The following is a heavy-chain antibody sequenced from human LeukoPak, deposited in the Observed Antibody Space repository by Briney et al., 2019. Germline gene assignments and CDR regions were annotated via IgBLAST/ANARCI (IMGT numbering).Heavy chain of an antibody. CDR1: GGSISSYY. CDR3: ARGGPGEFGEGVYYFDY. J-gene: IGHJ4*02. Sequence: SETLSLTCTVSGGSISSYYWSWIRQPPGKGLEWIGYIYYSGSTNYNPSLKSRVTISVDTSKNQFSLKLSSVTAADTAVYYCARGGPGEFGEGVYYFDYWGQGTLVTVSS. CDR2: IYYSGST. D-gene: IGHD3-10*01. V-gene: IGHV4-59*01.